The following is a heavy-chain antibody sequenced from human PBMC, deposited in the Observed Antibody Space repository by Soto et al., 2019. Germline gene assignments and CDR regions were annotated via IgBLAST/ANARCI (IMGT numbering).Heavy chain of an antibody. CDR1: GYAFTSYG. CDR3: ASGRGRIRLVSYTAF. V-gene: IGHV1-18*01. J-gene: IGHJ4*02. Sequence: ASVKVSCKASGYAFTSYGISWVRQAPGQGLEWMGWISAYNGNTNYAQKLQGRVTMTTDTSTSTAYMELRSLRSDDTAVYYCASGRGRIRLVSYTAFWGQGSLVTVAS. D-gene: IGHD3-9*01. CDR2: ISAYNGNT.